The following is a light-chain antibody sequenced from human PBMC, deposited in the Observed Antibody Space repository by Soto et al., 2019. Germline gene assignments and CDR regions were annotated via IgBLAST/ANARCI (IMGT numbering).Light chain of an antibody. CDR2: AAS. J-gene: IGKJ2*01. CDR1: QSISNY. Sequence: DIQMTQSPSSLSASVGDRVTITCRASQSISNYLNWYQQKPGKAPKLLIYAASSLQRGVPSRFSGSGSGTDFTLTVSSLQPEDFATYYCQQSFTTPRTFGQGTNLDIK. CDR3: QQSFTTPRT. V-gene: IGKV1-39*01.